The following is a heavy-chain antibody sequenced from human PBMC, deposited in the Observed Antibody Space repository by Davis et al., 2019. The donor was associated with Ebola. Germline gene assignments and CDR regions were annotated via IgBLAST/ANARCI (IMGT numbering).Heavy chain of an antibody. CDR2: ISSSGATI. Sequence: PGGSLRLSCAASGFTFSSYAMSWVRQAPGKGLEWISYISSSGATIYYADSVKGRFTISRDNAQNSLYLQMNSLRDDDTAMYYCARDLGFYGSGNYDHPTDFGYWGQGTRVTVSS. V-gene: IGHV3-48*02. D-gene: IGHD3-10*01. CDR1: GFTFSSYA. CDR3: ARDLGFYGSGNYDHPTDFGY. J-gene: IGHJ4*02.